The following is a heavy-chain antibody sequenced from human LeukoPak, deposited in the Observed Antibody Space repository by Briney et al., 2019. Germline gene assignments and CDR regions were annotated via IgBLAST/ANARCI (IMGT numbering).Heavy chain of an antibody. CDR2: ISGSGGST. CDR1: GFTFSSYG. Sequence: GRSLRLSCAASGFTFSSYGMHWVRQAPGKGLEWVSAISGSGGSTYYADSVKGRFTISRDNSKNTLYLQMNSLRAEDTAVYYCAKLTIRGGYDGNDYWGQGTLVTVSS. V-gene: IGHV3-23*01. D-gene: IGHD5-12*01. CDR3: AKLTIRGGYDGNDY. J-gene: IGHJ4*02.